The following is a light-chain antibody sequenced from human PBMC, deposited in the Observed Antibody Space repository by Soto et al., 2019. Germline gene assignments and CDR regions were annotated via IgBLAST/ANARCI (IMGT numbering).Light chain of an antibody. V-gene: IGKV3-11*01. CDR2: DAY. CDR1: QSFRGL. CDR3: QQRHMWPIT. J-gene: IGKJ5*01. Sequence: VLKQSPVTLAFSPVERATLSCRASQSFRGLLAWYQQKPGQAPRLLIYDAYNRATGIPPRFSGSGSGTDFTLTISSLEPEDSAVYYCQQRHMWPITFGQGTRLEIK.